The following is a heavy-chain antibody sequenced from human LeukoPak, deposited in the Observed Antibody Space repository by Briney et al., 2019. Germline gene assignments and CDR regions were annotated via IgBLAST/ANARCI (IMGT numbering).Heavy chain of an antibody. D-gene: IGHD2-21*02. V-gene: IGHV1-8*01. CDR2: MNPNSGNT. CDR1: GYTFTSYD. CDR3: ASITGVAVTTGY. J-gene: IGHJ4*02. Sequence: ASVKVSCKASGYTFTSYDINWVRQATGQGLEWMGWMNPNSGNTGYAQKFQGRVTMTRNTSISTAYMELSSLRSEDTAVYYCASITGVAVTTGYWGQGTLVTVSS.